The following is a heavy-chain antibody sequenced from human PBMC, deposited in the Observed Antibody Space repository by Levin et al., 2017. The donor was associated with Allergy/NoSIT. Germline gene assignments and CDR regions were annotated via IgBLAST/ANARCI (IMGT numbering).Heavy chain of an antibody. CDR3: ASRYSSSWYYFDY. D-gene: IGHD6-13*01. J-gene: IGHJ4*02. CDR1: GGSISSSSYY. CDR2: IYYSGST. V-gene: IGHV4-39*01. Sequence: PGGSLRLSCTVSGGSISSSSYYWGWIRQPPGKGLEWIGSIYYSGSTYYNPSLKSRVTISVDTSKNQFSLKLSSVTAADTAVYYCASRYSSSWYYFDYWGQGTLVTVSS.